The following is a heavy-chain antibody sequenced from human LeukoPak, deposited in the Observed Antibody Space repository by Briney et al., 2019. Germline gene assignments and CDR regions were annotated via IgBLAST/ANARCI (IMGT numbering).Heavy chain of an antibody. CDR2: IKSKTDGGTT. Sequence: PGGSLRLSCAASGFTFSNAWMSWVRQAPGKGLEWVGRIKSKTDGGTTDYAAPVKGRFTISRDDSKNTLYPQMNSLKTEDTAVYYCTTRPDYYDSSGYFPFDYWGQGTLVTVSS. J-gene: IGHJ4*02. V-gene: IGHV3-15*01. CDR1: GFTFSNAW. CDR3: TTRPDYYDSSGYFPFDY. D-gene: IGHD3-22*01.